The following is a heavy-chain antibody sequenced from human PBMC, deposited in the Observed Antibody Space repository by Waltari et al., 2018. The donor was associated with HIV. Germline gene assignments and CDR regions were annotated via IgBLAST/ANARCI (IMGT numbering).Heavy chain of an antibody. CDR1: GVSVGATY. V-gene: IGHV3-53*02. J-gene: IGHJ4*02. Sequence: EVQVVESGGGLSEGWGSRRRSWAASGVSVGATYMSWVRQAPGTGLEWVSVIYSDGDTSYGDSVKGRFTMSRDNSKNTVFLQMNSLRVEDTAVYYCARGREYSYGPVSYWGQGALVTVSS. CDR2: IYSDGDT. D-gene: IGHD5-18*01. CDR3: ARGREYSYGPVSY.